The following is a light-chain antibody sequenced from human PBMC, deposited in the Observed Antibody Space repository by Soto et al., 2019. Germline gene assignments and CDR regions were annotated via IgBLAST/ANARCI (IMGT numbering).Light chain of an antibody. J-gene: IGKJ1*01. CDR1: QSISSW. CDR2: KAS. V-gene: IGKV1-5*03. Sequence: DIQMTQSPSTLSASVGDRVTITCRASQSISSWLAWYQQKPGKAPKLLIYKASSLESGVPSRFSGSGSGTEFTLTISSLQPDDFTTYYCQQYSPFGQGTKVEIK. CDR3: QQYSP.